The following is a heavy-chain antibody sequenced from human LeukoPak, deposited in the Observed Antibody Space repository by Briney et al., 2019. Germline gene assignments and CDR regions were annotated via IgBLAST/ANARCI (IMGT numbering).Heavy chain of an antibody. CDR2: ITPILGIA. J-gene: IGHJ4*02. V-gene: IGHV1-69*04. D-gene: IGHD4-11*01. Sequence: SVKVSCKASGGTFSSYAISWVRQAPGQGLEWMGRITPILGIANYAQKFQGRVTITADKSTSTAYMELSSLRSEDTAVYYCARAPPREGVTTLFDYWGQGTLVTVSS. CDR1: GGTFSSYA. CDR3: ARAPPREGVTTLFDY.